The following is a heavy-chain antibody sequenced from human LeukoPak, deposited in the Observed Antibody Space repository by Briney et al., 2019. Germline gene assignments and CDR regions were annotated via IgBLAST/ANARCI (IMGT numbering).Heavy chain of an antibody. CDR2: ISWQSDSV. J-gene: IGHJ4*02. V-gene: IGHV3-9*01. CDR3: AKDWSYGGNSWKYFGS. Sequence: GGSLRLSCAASGFTFDDYAMHWVRQAPGRGLEWVAGISWQSDSVDYADSVKGRSTISRDNAKNSLYLQMNSLRPDDTALYYCAKDWSYGGNSWKYFGSWGQGILVTVSS. CDR1: GFTFDDYA. D-gene: IGHD4-23*01.